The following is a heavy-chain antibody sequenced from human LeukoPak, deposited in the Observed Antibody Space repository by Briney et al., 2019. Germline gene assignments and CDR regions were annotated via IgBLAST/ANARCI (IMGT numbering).Heavy chain of an antibody. D-gene: IGHD6-13*01. CDR1: GGSISSSSYY. J-gene: IGHJ6*03. CDR3: ARQDVSSSRYGYMDV. CDR2: IYHSGST. V-gene: IGHV4-39*01. Sequence: SETLSLTCTVSGGSISSSSYYWGWIRQPPGKGLEWIGSIYHSGSTYYNPSLKSRVTISVDTSKNQFSLKLSSVTAADTAVYYCARQDVSSSRYGYMDVWGKGTTVTISS.